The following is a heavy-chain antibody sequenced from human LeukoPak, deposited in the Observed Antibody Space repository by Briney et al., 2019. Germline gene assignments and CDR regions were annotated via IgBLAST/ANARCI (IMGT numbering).Heavy chain of an antibody. V-gene: IGHV3-15*01. Sequence: PGPSLRLSCAASGFTFSNAWMSWVRQAPGKGLEWIGRIKTKSDGGTTDYAAPVKGRFTMSRDDSKNTLYLQMNSLETEDTAVYYCALHYFDYWGQGTLVTVSA. CDR2: IKTKSDGGTT. CDR1: GFTFSNAW. CDR3: ALHYFDY. J-gene: IGHJ4*02.